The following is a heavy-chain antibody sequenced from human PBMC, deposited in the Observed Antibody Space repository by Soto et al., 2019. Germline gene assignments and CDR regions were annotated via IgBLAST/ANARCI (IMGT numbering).Heavy chain of an antibody. D-gene: IGHD2-2*01. CDR3: ARGADAMLSPNVDY. Sequence: XTLSLPCAVHGXSFSGYVWTWIRQPPGKGLEWIAEITEGGTTNYSPSPKSRVSIAVDSSKRQFSLTLSSVTAADTAMYYCARGADAMLSPNVDYWSQGSLGTVSS. CDR1: GXSFSGYV. V-gene: IGHV4-34*01. J-gene: IGHJ4*02. CDR2: ITEGGTT.